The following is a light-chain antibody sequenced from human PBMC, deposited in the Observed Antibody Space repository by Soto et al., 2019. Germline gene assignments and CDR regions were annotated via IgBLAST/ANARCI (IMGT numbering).Light chain of an antibody. CDR3: QQYNSYWT. Sequence: DIQMTQSPSSLSASEGDRVIITCRASQPISTYLNWFQQKPGKAPKLLIYAASTLQTGVPSRFSGSGSGTEFTLTISSLQPDDFATYYCQQYNSYWTFGQGTKVDIK. CDR1: QPISTY. CDR2: AAS. J-gene: IGKJ1*01. V-gene: IGKV1-16*01.